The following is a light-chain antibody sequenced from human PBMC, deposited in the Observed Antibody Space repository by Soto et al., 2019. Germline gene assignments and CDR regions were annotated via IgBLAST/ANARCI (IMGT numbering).Light chain of an antibody. CDR1: QSVSTNY. J-gene: IGKJ3*01. V-gene: IGKV3-20*01. Sequence: EIVLTQSPGTLSLSPGDRATLSYRASQSVSTNYLAWYQQSLGQAPRLLIYDASSRATGIPDRFSGNGSGTDFTLTISRLEPEDFAVYYCHQYGSTPFTFGPGTKVDIK. CDR3: HQYGSTPFT. CDR2: DAS.